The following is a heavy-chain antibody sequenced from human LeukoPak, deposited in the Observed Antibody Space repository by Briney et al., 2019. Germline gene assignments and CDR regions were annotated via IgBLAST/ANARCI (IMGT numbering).Heavy chain of an antibody. CDR2: ISAYNGNT. J-gene: IGHJ6*03. V-gene: IGHV1-18*01. D-gene: IGHD6-6*01. Sequence: ASVKVSCKASGYTFTSYGISWVRQAPGQGLEWMGWISAYNGNTNYAQKLQGRVTMTTDTSTSTAYMELRSLGSDDKAVYYCARDGAARPRYYYYMDVWGKGTTVTVSS. CDR3: ARDGAARPRYYYYMDV. CDR1: GYTFTSYG.